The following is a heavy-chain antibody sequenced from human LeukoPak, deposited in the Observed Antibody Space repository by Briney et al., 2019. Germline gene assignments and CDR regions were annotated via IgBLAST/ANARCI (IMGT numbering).Heavy chain of an antibody. V-gene: IGHV3-15*01. CDR2: IKSKTDDGTT. CDR3: TRDVYPHDYGDLEPFDY. Sequence: KPSETLSLTCAVFGGSHNDYYWSWVRQPPGKGLEWVGRIKSKTDDGTTDYAAPVKGRFTISRDDSKSIAYLQMNSLKTEDTAVYYCTRDVYPHDYGDLEPFDYWGQGTLVTVSS. D-gene: IGHD4-17*01. CDR1: GGSHNDYY. J-gene: IGHJ4*02.